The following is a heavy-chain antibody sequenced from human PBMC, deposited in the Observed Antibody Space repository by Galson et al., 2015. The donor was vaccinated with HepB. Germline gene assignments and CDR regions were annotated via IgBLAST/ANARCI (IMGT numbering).Heavy chain of an antibody. J-gene: IGHJ4*02. CDR3: ARDGYYYDSSLQSFDY. V-gene: IGHV3-21*01. Sequence: SLRLSCAASGFTFSSYSMNWVRQAPGKGLEWVSSISSSSYIYYADSVKGRFTISRDNAKNSLYLQMNSLRAEDTAVYYCARDGYYYDSSLQSFDYWGQGTLVTVSS. CDR2: ISSSSYI. D-gene: IGHD3-22*01. CDR1: GFTFSSYS.